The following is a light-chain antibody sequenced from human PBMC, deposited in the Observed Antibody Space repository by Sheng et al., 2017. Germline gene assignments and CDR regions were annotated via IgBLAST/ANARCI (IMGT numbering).Light chain of an antibody. CDR1: QVISNS. J-gene: IGKJ1*01. CDR2: GAS. Sequence: DIQMTQSPSSLSASVGDRVTITCRASQVISNSLAWYQQKPGKAPKLLVYGASRLETGVPSRFSGSGSGTEYTLTLSSLQPEDFATYYCQQYYSSPWTFGQGTEGGNQ. V-gene: IGKV1-NL1*01. CDR3: QQYYSSPWT.